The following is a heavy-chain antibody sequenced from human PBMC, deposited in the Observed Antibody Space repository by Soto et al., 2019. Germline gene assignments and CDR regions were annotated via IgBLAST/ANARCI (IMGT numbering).Heavy chain of an antibody. CDR3: ARYHLTYYYGSGSSPFDY. Sequence: QVQLVQSGAEVKKPGSSVKVSCKASGGTFSSYAISWVRQAPGQGLEWMGGIIPIFGTANYAQKFQGRVTITADESTGTAYMGLSSLRSEATAVYYCARYHLTYYYGSGSSPFDYWGQGTLVTVSS. CDR1: GGTFSSYA. D-gene: IGHD3-10*01. J-gene: IGHJ4*02. CDR2: IIPIFGTA. V-gene: IGHV1-69*12.